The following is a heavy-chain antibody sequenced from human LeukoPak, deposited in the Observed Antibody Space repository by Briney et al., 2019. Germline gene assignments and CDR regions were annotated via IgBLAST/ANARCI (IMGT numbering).Heavy chain of an antibody. CDR3: ARGPGVTYYYYYYMDV. J-gene: IGHJ6*03. CDR2: ISSNGGST. D-gene: IGHD2-21*02. V-gene: IGHV3-64*01. Sequence: PGGSLRLFCAASGFTFNSYAMHWVRQAPGKGLEYVSAISSNGGSTYYANSVKGRFTISRDNSKNTLYLQMGSLRAEDMAVYYCARGPGVTYYYYYYMDVWGKGTTVTVSS. CDR1: GFTFNSYA.